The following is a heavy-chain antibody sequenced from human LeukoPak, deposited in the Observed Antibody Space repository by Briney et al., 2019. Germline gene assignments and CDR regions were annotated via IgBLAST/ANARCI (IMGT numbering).Heavy chain of an antibody. V-gene: IGHV4-39*07. Sequence: SETLSLTCTVSGGSISSSSYYWGWIRQPPGKGLEWIGSIYYSGSTYYNPSLKSRVTISVDTSKNQFSLKLSSVTAADTAVYYCARYTVTHFDYWGQGILVTVSS. D-gene: IGHD4-17*01. J-gene: IGHJ4*02. CDR1: GGSISSSSYY. CDR3: ARYTVTHFDY. CDR2: IYYSGST.